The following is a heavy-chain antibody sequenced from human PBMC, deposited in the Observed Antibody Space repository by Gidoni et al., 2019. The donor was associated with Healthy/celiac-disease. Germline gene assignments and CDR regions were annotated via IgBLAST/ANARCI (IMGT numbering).Heavy chain of an antibody. CDR2: ISSRSSYR. J-gene: IGHJ6*02. CDR1: GFTFSRTS. CDR3: ARDQALSSWYDRIYYYYYGMDV. D-gene: IGHD6-13*01. Sequence: EVKRVESGGGLVKPGGSLRLTCAASGFTFSRTSINWVRQAPGKGLEWVSSISSRSSYRYYADSVKGRFTISRDNAKNSLYLQMNSLRAEDTAVYYCARDQALSSWYDRIYYYYYGMDVWGQGTTVTVSS. V-gene: IGHV3-21*01.